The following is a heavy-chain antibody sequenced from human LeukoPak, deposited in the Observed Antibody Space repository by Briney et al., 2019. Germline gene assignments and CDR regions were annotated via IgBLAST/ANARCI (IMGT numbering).Heavy chain of an antibody. D-gene: IGHD3-22*01. CDR2: IYYSGST. J-gene: IGHJ4*02. Sequence: PSETLSLTCTVSGGSISSSSYYWGWIRQPPGKGLEWIVSIYYSGSTYYNPSLKSRVTISVDTSKNQFSLKLSSVTAADTAVYYCARPALDSSGYPIFDYWGQGTLVTVSS. CDR3: ARPALDSSGYPIFDY. CDR1: GGSISSSSYY. V-gene: IGHV4-39*01.